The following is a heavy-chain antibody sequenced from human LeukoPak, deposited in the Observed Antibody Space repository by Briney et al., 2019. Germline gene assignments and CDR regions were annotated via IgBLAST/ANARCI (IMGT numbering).Heavy chain of an antibody. CDR1: GYTFTRYG. V-gene: IGHV1-18*04. Sequence: GASVKVTCKASGYTFTRYGISWVRQAPGQGLEWMGWISAYNGNTNYAQKLQGRVTMTTDTSTSTAYMELRSLRSDDTAVYYCARYTVVVPAANAFDIWGQGTMVTVSS. CDR2: ISAYNGNT. CDR3: ARYTVVVPAANAFDI. J-gene: IGHJ3*02. D-gene: IGHD2-2*01.